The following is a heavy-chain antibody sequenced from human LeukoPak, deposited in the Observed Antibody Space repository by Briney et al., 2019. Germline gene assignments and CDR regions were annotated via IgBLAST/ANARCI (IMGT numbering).Heavy chain of an antibody. D-gene: IGHD3-3*01. CDR2: ISAYNGNT. Sequence: ASVKVSCKASGYTFTSYGISWVRQAPGQGLEWMGWISAYNGNTNYAQKLQGRVTMTTDTSTSTAYMELRSLRSDDTAVYYCARMYYDFWSGYFYYYYYMDVWGKGTTVTVSS. J-gene: IGHJ6*03. CDR1: GYTFTSYG. CDR3: ARMYYDFWSGYFYYYYYMDV. V-gene: IGHV1-18*01.